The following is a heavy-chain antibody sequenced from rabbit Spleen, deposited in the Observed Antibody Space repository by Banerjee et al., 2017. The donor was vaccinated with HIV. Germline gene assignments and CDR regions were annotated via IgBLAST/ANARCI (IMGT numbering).Heavy chain of an antibody. CDR3: ARDGTGGSYFAL. CDR2: IDPVFGIT. Sequence: QERLVESGGGLVQPGGSLELSCKASGFDFSHYGVSWVRQVPGKGLEWIGYIDPVFGITYYANWVNGRFSISRENAQNTVFLQMTSLTAADTATYFCARDGTGGSYFALWGPGTLVTVS. D-gene: IGHD8-1*01. CDR1: GFDFSHYG. J-gene: IGHJ4*01. V-gene: IGHV1S47*01.